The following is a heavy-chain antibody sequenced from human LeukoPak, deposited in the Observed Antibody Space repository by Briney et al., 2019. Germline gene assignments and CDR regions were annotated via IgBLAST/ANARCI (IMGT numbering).Heavy chain of an antibody. V-gene: IGHV4-59*01. D-gene: IGHD6-19*01. Sequence: SETLSLTCSVSGGSISGYYWSWIRQPPGQGLEWIGYIYYIGSTKYTNHKPSLKSRVTISGDTSRNQISLKLTSVSAADTAVYYCARGEPNSSGWSPSDYWGQGILVIVSS. CDR2: IYYIGSTKYT. CDR3: ARGEPNSSGWSPSDY. CDR1: GGSISGYY. J-gene: IGHJ4*02.